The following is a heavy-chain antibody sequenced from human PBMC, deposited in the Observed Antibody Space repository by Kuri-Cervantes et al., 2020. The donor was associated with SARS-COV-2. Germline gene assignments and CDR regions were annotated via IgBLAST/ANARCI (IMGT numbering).Heavy chain of an antibody. J-gene: IGHJ6*02. CDR1: GFTFSSYG. CDR2: ISYDGSNK. CDR3: ARGSSSWYALTIYYYYGMDV. Sequence: GGSLRLSCAASGFTFSSYGMHWVRQAPGKGLEWVAVISYDGSNKYYADSVKGRFTISRDNAKNSLYLQMNSLRAEDTAVYYCARGSSSWYALTIYYYYGMDVWGQGTTVTVSS. V-gene: IGHV3-30*03. D-gene: IGHD6-13*01.